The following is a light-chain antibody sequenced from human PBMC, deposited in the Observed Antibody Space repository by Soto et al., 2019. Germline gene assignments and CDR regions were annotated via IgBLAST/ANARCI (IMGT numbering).Light chain of an antibody. CDR2: GAS. J-gene: IGKJ1*01. Sequence: EIVLTQSPGTLSLSPGERATLSCRASQSVSSSYSAWYQQKPGQAPRLLIYGASSRATGIPDRFSGSGSGTDFTLTISRLEPEHFPVYYCQQYGSSRKFGQGTKVDIK. V-gene: IGKV3-20*01. CDR3: QQYGSSRK. CDR1: QSVSSSY.